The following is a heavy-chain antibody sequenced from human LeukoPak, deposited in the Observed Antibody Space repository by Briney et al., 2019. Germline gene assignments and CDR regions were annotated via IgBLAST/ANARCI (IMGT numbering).Heavy chain of an antibody. CDR2: IRSKAYGGTT. CDR3: TRDRKYYYDSSGYPPFDY. V-gene: IGHV3-49*04. J-gene: IGHJ4*02. Sequence: PGGSLRLSCAASGFTFGDYAMSWVRQAPGKGLEWVGFIRSKAYGGTTEYAASVKGRFTISRDDSKSIAYLQMNSLKTEDTAVYYCTRDRKYYYDSSGYPPFDYWGQGTLVTVSS. CDR1: GFTFGDYA. D-gene: IGHD3-22*01.